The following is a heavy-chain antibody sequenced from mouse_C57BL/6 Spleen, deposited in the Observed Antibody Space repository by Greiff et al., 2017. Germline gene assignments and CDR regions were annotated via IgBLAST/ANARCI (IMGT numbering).Heavy chain of an antibody. CDR3: ARLYYYGSSYGYFDV. V-gene: IGHV7-3*01. D-gene: IGHD1-1*01. Sequence: EVQLVASGGGLVQPGGSLSLSCAASGFTFTDYYMSWVRQPPGKALEWLGFIRNNANGYTTEYRASVKVRFTISRDNSKSILYLQMNALRSEDSATYYCARLYYYGSSYGYFDVWGTGTTVTVSS. CDR2: IRNNANGYTT. J-gene: IGHJ1*03. CDR1: GFTFTDYY.